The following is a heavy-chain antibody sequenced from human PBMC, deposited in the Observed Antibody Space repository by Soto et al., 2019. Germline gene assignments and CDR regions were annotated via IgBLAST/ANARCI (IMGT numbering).Heavy chain of an antibody. V-gene: IGHV3-23*01. CDR2: ITTNGHT. CDR3: AKGLLNGRWYAAD. D-gene: IGHD6-13*01. CDR1: GFTFSNCV. Sequence: GGSLRLSCETSGFTFSNCVMTWVRQPPGKRLEWVSVITTNGHTDYADSVKGRFTISRDNSKNTAYLQMNSLRAEDTAVYYCAKGLLNGRWYAADWGPGTLVTLFS. J-gene: IGHJ4*02.